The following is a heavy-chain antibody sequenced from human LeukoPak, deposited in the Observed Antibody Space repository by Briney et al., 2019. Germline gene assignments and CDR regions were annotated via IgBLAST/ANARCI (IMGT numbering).Heavy chain of an antibody. CDR1: GFTFGDYS. J-gene: IGHJ6*04. D-gene: IGHD3-3*01. CDR3: TRDLDFWSGPLDV. CDR2: IRRKGYGGTT. V-gene: IGHV3-49*03. Sequence: PGRSLRLSCTGSGFTFGDYSMSWFRQAPGKGLEWVGFIRRKGYGGTTEYAASVKGRFTISRDDSKSTAYPQMNSLKTEDTAVYYCTRDLDFWSGPLDVWGTGTTVTVSS.